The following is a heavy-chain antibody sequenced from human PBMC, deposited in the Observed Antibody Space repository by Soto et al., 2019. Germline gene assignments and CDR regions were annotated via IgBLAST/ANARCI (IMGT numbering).Heavy chain of an antibody. V-gene: IGHV4-34*01. J-gene: IGHJ3*02. D-gene: IGHD2-15*01. CDR2: INHSGST. Sequence: PSETLSLTCAVYGGSFSGYYWSWIRQPPGKGLEWIGEINHSGSTNYNPSLKSRVTISVDTSKDQFSLKLSSVTAADTAVYYCARAFSDCSGGSCYSMAAFDIWGQGTMVTVS. CDR3: ARAFSDCSGGSCYSMAAFDI. CDR1: GGSFSGYY.